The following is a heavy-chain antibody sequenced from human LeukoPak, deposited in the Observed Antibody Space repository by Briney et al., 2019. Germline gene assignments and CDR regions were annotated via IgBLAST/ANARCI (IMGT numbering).Heavy chain of an antibody. D-gene: IGHD1-1*01. CDR1: GGSFSGYY. J-gene: IGHJ3*02. CDR2: INHSGST. V-gene: IGHV4-34*01. CDR3: PKPRTTLHARDAFDI. Sequence: SETLSLTCAVYGGSFSGYYWSWIRQPPGKGLEWSGEINHSGSTNYDPSLKRGGTISVDTSTNQFSLKLTSLTAADTAVYYCPKPRTTLHARDAFDIWGHGTMGTVSS.